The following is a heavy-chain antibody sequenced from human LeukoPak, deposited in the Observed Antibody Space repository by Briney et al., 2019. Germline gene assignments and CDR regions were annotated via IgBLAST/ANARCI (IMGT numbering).Heavy chain of an antibody. Sequence: SETLSLTCTVSGGSISSSSYYWGWIRQPPGKGLEWIGSIYYSGSTNYNPSLKSRVTISVDTSKNQFSLKLSSVTAADTAVYYCARAGGYNPGAFDIWGQGTMVTVSS. CDR1: GGSISSSSYY. D-gene: IGHD5-24*01. J-gene: IGHJ3*02. CDR2: IYYSGST. V-gene: IGHV4-39*07. CDR3: ARAGGYNPGAFDI.